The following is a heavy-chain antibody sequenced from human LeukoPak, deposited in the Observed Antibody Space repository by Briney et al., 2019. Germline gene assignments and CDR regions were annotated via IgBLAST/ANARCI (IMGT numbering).Heavy chain of an antibody. CDR3: ARDPRTPYYYYYMDV. Sequence: PSETLSLTCAVSGYSITSGYYWGWIRQPPGKGLDWIGTIYHSGSAYYNPSLKSRVTISVDTSKNQFSLKLSPVTAADTAVYYCARDPRTPYYYYYMDVWGKGTTVTVSS. CDR2: IYHSGSA. J-gene: IGHJ6*03. CDR1: GYSITSGYY. V-gene: IGHV4-38-2*02.